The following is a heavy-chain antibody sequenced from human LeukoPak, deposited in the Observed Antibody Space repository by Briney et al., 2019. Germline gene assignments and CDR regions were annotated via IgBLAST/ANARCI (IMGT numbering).Heavy chain of an antibody. CDR2: INPNSGGT. Sequence: ASVKVSCTASGYTFTGYYMHWVRQAPGQGLEWMGWINPNSGGTNYAQKFQGWVTMTRDTSISTAYMELSRLRSDDTAVYYCAREEHSEAGYYYGMDVWGQGTTVTVSS. J-gene: IGHJ6*02. D-gene: IGHD6-19*01. CDR3: AREEHSEAGYYYGMDV. V-gene: IGHV1-2*04. CDR1: GYTFTGYY.